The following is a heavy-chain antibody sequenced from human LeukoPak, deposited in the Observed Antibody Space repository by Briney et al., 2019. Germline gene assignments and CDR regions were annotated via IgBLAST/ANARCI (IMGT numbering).Heavy chain of an antibody. CDR1: GGSISSSY. V-gene: IGHV4-4*09. D-gene: IGHD4-23*01. CDR2: IYTSGST. CDR3: ARTVVTPAYYYYYMDV. J-gene: IGHJ6*03. Sequence: SQTLSLTCTVSGGSISSSYWSWVRQPPGKGLEWIGYIYTSGSTNYNPSLKSRVTISVDTSKNQFSLKLSSVTAADTAVYYCARTVVTPAYYYYYMDVWGKGTTVTVSS.